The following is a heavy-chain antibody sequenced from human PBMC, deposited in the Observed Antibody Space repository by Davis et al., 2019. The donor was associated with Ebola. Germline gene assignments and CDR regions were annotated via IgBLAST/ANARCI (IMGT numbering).Heavy chain of an antibody. CDR2: IYYSGST. CDR3: ARASVRWFGELLYTSDAFDI. J-gene: IGHJ3*02. V-gene: IGHV4-59*01. D-gene: IGHD3-10*01. Sequence: SETLSLTCTVSGGSISSYYWSWIRQPPGKGLEWIGYIYYSGSTNYNTSLKSRVTISVDTSKNQFSLKLSSVTAADTAVYYCARASVRWFGELLYTSDAFDIWGQGTMVTVSS. CDR1: GGSISSYY.